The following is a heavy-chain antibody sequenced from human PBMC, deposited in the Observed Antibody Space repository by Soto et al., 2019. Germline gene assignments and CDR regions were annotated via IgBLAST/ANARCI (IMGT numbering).Heavy chain of an antibody. CDR2: INPSGGST. CDR3: ARDRIALRSAGDDAFDI. Sequence: QVQLVQSGAEVKKPGASVKVSCKASGYTFTSYYMHWVRQAPGQGLEWMGIINPSGGSTSYAQKFQGRVTMTRDTSTSTVYMELSSLRSEDTAVYYCARDRIALRSAGDDAFDIWGQGTMVTVSS. D-gene: IGHD6-13*01. J-gene: IGHJ3*02. CDR1: GYTFTSYY. V-gene: IGHV1-46*01.